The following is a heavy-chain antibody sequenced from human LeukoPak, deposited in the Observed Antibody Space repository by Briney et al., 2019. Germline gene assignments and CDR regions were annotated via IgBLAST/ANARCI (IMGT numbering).Heavy chain of an antibody. J-gene: IGHJ2*01. Sequence: SETLSLTCTVSGGSITTSNYYWGWVRQPPGKELEWIGSIYYSGSTYYNPSLRSRVTISLDTSKNQFSLKLSSATAADTAMYYCARVTLGGYWYFDLWGRGTLVTVSS. CDR2: IYYSGST. D-gene: IGHD3-16*01. CDR1: GGSITTSNYY. V-gene: IGHV4-39*07. CDR3: ARVTLGGYWYFDL.